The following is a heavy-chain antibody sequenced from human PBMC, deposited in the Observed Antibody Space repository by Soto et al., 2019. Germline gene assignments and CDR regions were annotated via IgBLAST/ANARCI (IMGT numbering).Heavy chain of an antibody. CDR1: GYTFTNYG. J-gene: IGHJ6*02. V-gene: IGHV1-18*01. Sequence: ASVKVSCKASGYTFTNYGISWVRQAPGQGLEWMGWISAYNGNTNYAQKLQGRVTMTTDTSTSTAYMELRSLRSDDTAVYYCARDRPIGYASAVYYYYGMDVWGQGTTVTVSS. CDR2: ISAYNGNT. CDR3: ARDRPIGYASAVYYYYGMDV. D-gene: IGHD2-15*01.